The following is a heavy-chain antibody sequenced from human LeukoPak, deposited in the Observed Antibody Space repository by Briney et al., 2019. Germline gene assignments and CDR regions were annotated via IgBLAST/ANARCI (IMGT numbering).Heavy chain of an antibody. Sequence: GGSQRLSCTASGFTFSSYWMHWVRQVPGKGLVWVSRINSAGISTNYADSVKGRFTISRDNAKNTLYLQMNSLRAEDTAIYYCARDIAAAVDYWGQGTLVSVSS. D-gene: IGHD6-13*01. CDR3: ARDIAAAVDY. V-gene: IGHV3-74*01. J-gene: IGHJ4*02. CDR1: GFTFSSYW. CDR2: INSAGIST.